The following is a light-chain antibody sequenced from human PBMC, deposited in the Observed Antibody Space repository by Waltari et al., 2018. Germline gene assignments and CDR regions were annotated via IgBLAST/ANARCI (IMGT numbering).Light chain of an antibody. CDR3: QVWDSNSDHVV. J-gene: IGLJ2*01. CDR2: DDS. V-gene: IGLV3-21*04. Sequence: YVLTQPPSVSVASGKTARITCGGNNIGSKSVHWYQQKPGQAPVLVIYDDSDRPSGSPERFSGSNSGNTATLTISRGEAGDEADYYCQVWDSNSDHVVFGGGTKLTVL. CDR1: NIGSKS.